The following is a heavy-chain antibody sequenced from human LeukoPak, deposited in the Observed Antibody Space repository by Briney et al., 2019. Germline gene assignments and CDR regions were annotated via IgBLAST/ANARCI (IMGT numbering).Heavy chain of an antibody. V-gene: IGHV4-39*07. CDR2: IYYSGGT. J-gene: IGHJ3*02. D-gene: IGHD3-3*01. Sequence: SETLSLTCTVSGGSISTSSYYWGWIRQPPGKGLEWIGSIYYSGGTNYNPSLKSRVTISVDTSKNQFSLKLSSVTAADTAVYYCASNRFLEWNAFDIWGQGTMVTVSS. CDR3: ASNRFLEWNAFDI. CDR1: GGSISTSSYY.